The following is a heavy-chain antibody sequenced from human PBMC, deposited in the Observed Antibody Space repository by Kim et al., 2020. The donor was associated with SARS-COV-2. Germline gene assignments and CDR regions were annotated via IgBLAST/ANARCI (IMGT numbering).Heavy chain of an antibody. D-gene: IGHD4-17*01. CDR3: ARALHDYGDYVSDY. V-gene: IGHV7-4-1*02. J-gene: IGHJ4*02. Sequence: YAQGLTGRFVFSLDNAVSTAYLQISSLKAEDTAVYYCARALHDYGDYVSDYWGQGTLVTVSS.